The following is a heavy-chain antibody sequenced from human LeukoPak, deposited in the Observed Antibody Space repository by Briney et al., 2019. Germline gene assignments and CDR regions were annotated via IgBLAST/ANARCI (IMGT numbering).Heavy chain of an antibody. V-gene: IGHV4-61*02. CDR2: IYTSGST. CDR1: GGSISSGSYY. J-gene: IGHJ3*02. CDR3: ARPGILELGAFDI. Sequence: ASETLSLTCTVSGGSISSGSYYWSWIRQPAGKGLEWIGRIYTSGSTNYNPSLKSRVTISVDTSKNQFSLKLSSVTAADTAVYYCARPGILELGAFDIWGQGTMVTVSS. D-gene: IGHD1-7*01.